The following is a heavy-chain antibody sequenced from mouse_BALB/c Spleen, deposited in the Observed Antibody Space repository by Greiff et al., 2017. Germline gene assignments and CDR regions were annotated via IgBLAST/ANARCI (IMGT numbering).Heavy chain of an antibody. CDR1: GYAFSSYW. V-gene: IGHV1-80*01. D-gene: IGHD1-1*01. Sequence: VQLQQSGAELVRPGSSVKISCKASGYAFSSYWMNWVKQRPGQGLEWIGQIYPGDGDTNYNEMFKGKATLTVDTSSSTAYIQLSSLSSEDSAVYFCARYYGSSWYFDVWGAGTTVTVSS. CDR3: ARYYGSSWYFDV. J-gene: IGHJ1*01. CDR2: IYPGDGDT.